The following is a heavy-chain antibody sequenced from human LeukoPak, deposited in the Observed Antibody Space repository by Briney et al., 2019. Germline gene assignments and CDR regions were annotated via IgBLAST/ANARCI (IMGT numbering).Heavy chain of an antibody. J-gene: IGHJ3*02. Sequence: GGSLRLSCAASGFTFDDYGMSWVRHAPGKGLEWVSGINWNGGSTGYADSVKGRFTISRDNAKNSLYLQMNSLRAEDTASYYCARDFDYDSSGFYAFDIWGQGTMVTVSS. CDR3: ARDFDYDSSGFYAFDI. CDR1: GFTFDDYG. CDR2: INWNGGST. V-gene: IGHV3-20*04. D-gene: IGHD3-22*01.